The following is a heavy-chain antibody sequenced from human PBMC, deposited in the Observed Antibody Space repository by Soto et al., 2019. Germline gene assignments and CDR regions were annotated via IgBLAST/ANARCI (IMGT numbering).Heavy chain of an antibody. V-gene: IGHV3-23*01. CDR2: ISGSGGST. D-gene: IGHD1-1*01. CDR1: GFTFSSYA. CDR3: APRHRSGGGWFDP. J-gene: IGHJ5*02. Sequence: EVQLLESGGGLVQPGGSLSLSCAASGFTFSSYAMSWVRQAPGKGLEWISAISGSGGSTYYADSVKGRFTISRDNSKNTRYLQMNSLRAEDTAVYYCAPRHRSGGGWFDPWGQGTLVTVSS.